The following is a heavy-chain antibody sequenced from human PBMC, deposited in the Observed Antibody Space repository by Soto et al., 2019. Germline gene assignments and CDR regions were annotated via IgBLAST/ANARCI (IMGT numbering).Heavy chain of an antibody. J-gene: IGHJ4*02. CDR1: GGTFSSYA. D-gene: IGHD3-10*01. CDR3: ARITMVRGVIINHGDY. Sequence: WASVKVSCKASGGTFSSYAISWVRQAPGQGLEWMGGIIPIFGTANYAQKFQGRVTITADESTSTAYMELSSLRSEDTAVYYCARITMVRGVIINHGDYWGQGTLVTVSS. CDR2: IIPIFGTA. V-gene: IGHV1-69*13.